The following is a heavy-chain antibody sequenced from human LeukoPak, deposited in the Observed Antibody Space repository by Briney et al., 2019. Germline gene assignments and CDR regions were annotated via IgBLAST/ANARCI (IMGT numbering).Heavy chain of an antibody. V-gene: IGHV1-2*02. J-gene: IGHJ4*02. CDR1: GYTFTGYY. D-gene: IGHD1-1*01. CDR2: INPNSGGT. CDR3: ARQLGPSTKVDY. Sequence: ASVKVSCKASGYTFTGYYMHWVRQAPGQGLEWMGWINPNSGGTNYAQKFQGRVTMTRDTSISTAYLQWSSLKASDTAMYYCARQLGPSTKVDYWGQGTLVTVSS.